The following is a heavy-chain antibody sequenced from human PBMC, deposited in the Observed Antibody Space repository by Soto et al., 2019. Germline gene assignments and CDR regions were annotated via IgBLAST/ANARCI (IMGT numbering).Heavy chain of an antibody. CDR1: GFNFSIYA. CDR2: ISYDGSQK. Sequence: GGSLRLSCAASGFNFSIYAMHWVRRAPGKGLDWVAVISYDGSQKYYADSVKGRFTISRDNTRNTVYLRMDSLRAEDTAVYYCATDVDYTPFDYWGQGTLVTVSS. J-gene: IGHJ4*02. V-gene: IGHV3-30*04. D-gene: IGHD4-4*01. CDR3: ATDVDYTPFDY.